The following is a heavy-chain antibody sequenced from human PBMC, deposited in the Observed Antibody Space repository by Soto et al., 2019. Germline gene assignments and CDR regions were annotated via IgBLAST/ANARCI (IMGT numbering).Heavy chain of an antibody. J-gene: IGHJ4*02. D-gene: IGHD2-2*01. CDR3: ARKSRGNLYHY. CDR1: GFTFSSYA. V-gene: IGHV3-30-3*01. Sequence: PGGSLRLSCAASGFTFSSYAMHWVRQAPGKGLEWVAVISYDGSNKYYADSVKGRFTISRDNSKNTLYLQMNSLRAEDTAVYYCARKSRGNLYHYWGQGTLVTVSS. CDR2: ISYDGSNK.